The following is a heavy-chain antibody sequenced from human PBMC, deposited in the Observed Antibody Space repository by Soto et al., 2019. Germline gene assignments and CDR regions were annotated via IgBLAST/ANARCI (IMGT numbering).Heavy chain of an antibody. D-gene: IGHD2-21*02. CDR2: IPQEGSDG. Sequence: LRLSFEVSGFTLSMYSMTWVRQAPGKGLEWVAKIPQEGSDGHYVDSVKGRFTISRDNAKNSVYLQMNSLRAEDTAVYYCARDQLILPAHDFFYGSDVWGQGAKVTISS. V-gene: IGHV3-7*03. CDR3: ARDQLILPAHDFFYGSDV. CDR1: GFTLSMYS. J-gene: IGHJ6*02.